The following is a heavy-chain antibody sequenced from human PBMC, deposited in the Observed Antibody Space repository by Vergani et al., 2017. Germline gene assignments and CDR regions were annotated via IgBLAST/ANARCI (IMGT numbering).Heavy chain of an antibody. CDR3: AKESGTIFADFDY. CDR2: IRFDGSGK. Sequence: QVQLVESGGGAVQPGGSLRLSCAASGFIFRSYGMHWVRQAPGKGLEWVAFIRFDGSGKYYADSVKGRFTISRDNSKNTQNLQMNSLRAEDTGVYYCAKESGTIFADFDYWGQGTLVTVSS. V-gene: IGHV3-30*02. J-gene: IGHJ4*02. D-gene: IGHD1-1*01. CDR1: GFIFRSYG.